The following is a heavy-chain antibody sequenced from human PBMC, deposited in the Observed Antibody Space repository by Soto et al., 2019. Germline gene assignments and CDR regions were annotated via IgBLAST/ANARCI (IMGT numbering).Heavy chain of an antibody. CDR2: VGFDGGGR. Sequence: QERLVETGGGVFQPGRSLRLPCAASGFTFSSYGMHGVRQTPGKGLEWVAVVGFDGGGRYYADSVKGRFTISRDNSKNTLDLQMDSLRVEDPDLYYCAREPVRLDYAMDVWGQATTVTDSS. V-gene: IGHV3-33*01. J-gene: IGHJ6*02. CDR3: AREPVRLDYAMDV. CDR1: GFTFSSYG.